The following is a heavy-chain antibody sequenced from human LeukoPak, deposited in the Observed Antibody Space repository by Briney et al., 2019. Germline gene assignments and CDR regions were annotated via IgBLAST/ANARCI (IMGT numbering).Heavy chain of an antibody. J-gene: IGHJ4*02. CDR1: GDSISSSSSY. CDR2: IYYSGST. Sequence: PSETLSLTCTVSGDSISSSSSYWGWIRQPPGKGLEWIGSIYYSGSTYYNPSLKSRVTISVDTSKSQCSLKLNSVTAADTAVYYCARHTVWVGYDWGQGTLVTVSS. CDR3: ARHTVWVGYD. V-gene: IGHV4-39*01. D-gene: IGHD5-12*01.